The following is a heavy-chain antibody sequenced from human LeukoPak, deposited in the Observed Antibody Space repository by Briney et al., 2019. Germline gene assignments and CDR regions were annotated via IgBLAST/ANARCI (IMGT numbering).Heavy chain of an antibody. CDR1: GFTFSSYA. Sequence: GGSLRLSCAASGFTFSSYAMNWVRQAPGKGLEWISYISSSTTTIHYADSVKGRFTISRDNVKNSLYLQMNSLRAEDTAVYYCARYLRSGWSYFDHWGQGTLVTVSS. J-gene: IGHJ4*02. D-gene: IGHD6-19*01. V-gene: IGHV3-48*04. CDR3: ARYLRSGWSYFDH. CDR2: ISSSTTTI.